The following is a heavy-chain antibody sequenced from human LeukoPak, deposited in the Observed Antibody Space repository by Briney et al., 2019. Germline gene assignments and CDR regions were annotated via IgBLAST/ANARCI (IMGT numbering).Heavy chain of an antibody. J-gene: IGHJ4*02. CDR2: ISAYNGNT. CDR1: GYTFTSYD. Sequence: GASVKVSCKASGYTFTSYDINWVRQAPGQGLEWMGWISAYNGNTNYAQKLQGRVTMTTDTSTSTAYMELRSLRSDDTAVYYCARDSPRGWYFDWLLPFDYWGQGTLVTVSS. D-gene: IGHD3-9*01. CDR3: ARDSPRGWYFDWLLPFDY. V-gene: IGHV1-18*01.